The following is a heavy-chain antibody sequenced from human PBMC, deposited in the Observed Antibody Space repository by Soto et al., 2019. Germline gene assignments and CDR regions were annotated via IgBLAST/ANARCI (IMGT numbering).Heavy chain of an antibody. CDR1: GGTFSNFA. CDR2: TLPISGAT. CDR3: GTGDSSDTGDH. Sequence: QVQLVQSGAEVKKPGSSVKVSCKASGGTFSNFAVSWVRQAPGQGLEWLGGTLPISGATDYEQKFKGRVTITADESTNTAYMELNSLRSEDTAVYYCGTGDSSDTGDHWGPGTLVTVSS. D-gene: IGHD6-19*01. V-gene: IGHV1-69*01. J-gene: IGHJ4*02.